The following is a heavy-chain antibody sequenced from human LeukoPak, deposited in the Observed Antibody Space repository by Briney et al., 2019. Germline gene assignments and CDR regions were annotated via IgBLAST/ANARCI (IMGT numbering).Heavy chain of an antibody. CDR3: VKSAYSGSYFSLGY. J-gene: IGHJ4*02. CDR2: ISSNGGST. V-gene: IGHV3-64D*09. D-gene: IGHD1-26*01. Sequence: GGSLRLSCSASGFTFSTYAMHWVRQAPGKGLEFVSAISSNGGSTFYADSVKGRFTISRDNSKDTLYLQMSSLRAEDTAVYYCVKSAYSGSYFSLGYWGQGTLVTVSS. CDR1: GFTFSTYA.